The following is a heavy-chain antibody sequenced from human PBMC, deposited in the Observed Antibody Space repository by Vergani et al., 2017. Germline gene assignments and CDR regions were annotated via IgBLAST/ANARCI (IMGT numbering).Heavy chain of an antibody. V-gene: IGHV4-39*07. Sequence: QLQLQESGPGLVKPSETLSLTCTVSGGSISSSSYCWGWIRQPPGKGLEWIGSIYYSGSTYYNPSLKSRGTIPVDTSKNQFSLKLSAVTAADTAVYYGARAKWELRRDYWGQGTLVTVSS. CDR2: IYYSGST. D-gene: IGHD1-26*01. J-gene: IGHJ4*02. CDR3: ARAKWELRRDY. CDR1: GGSISSSSYC.